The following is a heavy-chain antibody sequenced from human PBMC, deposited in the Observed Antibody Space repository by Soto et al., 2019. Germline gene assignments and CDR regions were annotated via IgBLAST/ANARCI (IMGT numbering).Heavy chain of an antibody. D-gene: IGHD3-22*01. CDR3: ASAASNGYYLRP. CDR2: IHNSGST. Sequence: QVQLQESGPRLVKPSQTLSLTCTVSGASVSSGGYYWSWIRHHPRKGLEWVGYIHNSGSTDYNPSLNSRVAISIDTSNNQFSLKLSSVTAADTAVYFCASAASNGYYLRPWGQGTLVTVSS. V-gene: IGHV4-31*03. CDR1: GASVSSGGYY. J-gene: IGHJ1*01.